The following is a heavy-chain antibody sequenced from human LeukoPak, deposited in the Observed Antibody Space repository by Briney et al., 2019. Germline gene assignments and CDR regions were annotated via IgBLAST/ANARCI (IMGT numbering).Heavy chain of an antibody. CDR3: ARGRDYYGSGSQYFNWFDP. V-gene: IGHV5-51*01. CDR1: GYSFTSYW. Sequence: GESLKISRKGSGYSFTSYWIGWVRQVPGKGVEWVGIIYPGDSATRYSPFFEGQVSISADKSITTAYLQWSSMRGSDTAMYYCARGRDYYGSGSQYFNWFDPWGQGTLVTASS. D-gene: IGHD3-10*01. J-gene: IGHJ5*02. CDR2: IYPGDSAT.